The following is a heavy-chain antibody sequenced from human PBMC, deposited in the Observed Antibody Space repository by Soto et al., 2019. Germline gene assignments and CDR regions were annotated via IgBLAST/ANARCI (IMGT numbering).Heavy chain of an antibody. CDR1: PSAFTTYS. CDR3: ATIQRSGQRWGMDV. Sequence: GGSLRLSCAASPSAFTTYSINWVRQAPGKGLEWVSSISVSSSYIYYAASVKGRFTISRDNAKNSVYLQMKNLRADDTAVYHWATIQRSGQRWGMDVWGQGTTVTVSS. V-gene: IGHV3-21*01. J-gene: IGHJ6*02. CDR2: ISVSSSYI. D-gene: IGHD3-3*01.